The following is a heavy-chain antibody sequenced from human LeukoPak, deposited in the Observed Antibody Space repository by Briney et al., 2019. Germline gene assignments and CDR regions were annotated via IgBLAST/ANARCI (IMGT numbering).Heavy chain of an antibody. CDR1: GGSVSSGSYY. CDR3: ARGSKAAPGTFDY. D-gene: IGHD6-13*01. J-gene: IGHJ4*02. Sequence: SETLSLTCTVSGGSVSSGSYYWSWIRQPPGKGLEWIGYIYYSGSTNYNPSLKSRVTISVDTSKNQFSLKLSSVTAADTAVYYCARGSKAAPGTFDYWGQGTLVTVSS. CDR2: IYYSGST. V-gene: IGHV4-61*01.